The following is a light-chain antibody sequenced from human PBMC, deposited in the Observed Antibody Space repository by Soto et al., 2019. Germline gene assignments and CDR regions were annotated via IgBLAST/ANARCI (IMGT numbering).Light chain of an antibody. CDR1: TGAVANGHY. J-gene: IGLJ1*01. CDR3: LLSYNGPYV. V-gene: IGLV7-46*01. Sequence: QAVVTQEPSLTVSPGGTVTLTCGSSTGAVANGHYPYWFQQKPGQAPRTLIYDTTSSHSWTPARCSGSLLGGKAALTLSGAQPEDEAEYYCLLSYNGPYVFGTGTKVTVL. CDR2: DTT.